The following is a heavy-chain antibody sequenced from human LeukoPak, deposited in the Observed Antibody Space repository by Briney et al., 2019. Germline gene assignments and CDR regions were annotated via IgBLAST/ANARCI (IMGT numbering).Heavy chain of an antibody. Sequence: ASVKVSCKASGYTFTGYYMHWVRQAPGQGLEWMGWISPNSGGTNYAQKFQGRVTMTRDTSISTAYMELSRLRSDDTAVYYCARGWELWYYFDYWGQGTLVTVSS. CDR3: ARGWELWYYFDY. CDR2: ISPNSGGT. J-gene: IGHJ4*02. V-gene: IGHV1-2*02. D-gene: IGHD1-26*01. CDR1: GYTFTGYY.